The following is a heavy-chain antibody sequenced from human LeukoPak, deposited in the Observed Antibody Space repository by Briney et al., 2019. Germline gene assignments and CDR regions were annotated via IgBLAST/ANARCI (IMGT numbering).Heavy chain of an antibody. CDR3: ARLDYSNY. J-gene: IGHJ4*02. D-gene: IGHD4-11*01. CDR2: IYHSGST. Sequence: SETLSLTCAVSGYSISSGYYWGWIRQPPGKGLEWIGSIYHSGSTYYNPSLKSRVTISVDTSKNQFSLKLSPVTAADTAVYYCARLDYSNYWGQGTLVTVSS. V-gene: IGHV4-38-2*01. CDR1: GYSISSGYY.